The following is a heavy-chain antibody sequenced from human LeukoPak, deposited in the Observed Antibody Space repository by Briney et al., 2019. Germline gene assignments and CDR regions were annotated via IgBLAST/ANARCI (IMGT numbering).Heavy chain of an antibody. CDR1: GFTFSSYA. J-gene: IGHJ4*02. D-gene: IGHD6-13*01. CDR3: AKSSSSWSSAGDYFDY. CDR2: ISGSGGST. Sequence: GGSLRLSCAASGFTFSSYAMSWVRQAPGKGLEWVSAISGSGGSTYYADSVKGRFTISRDNSKNTLYLQMNSLRAEDTAVYYCAKSSSSWSSAGDYFDYWGQGTLVTVSS. V-gene: IGHV3-23*01.